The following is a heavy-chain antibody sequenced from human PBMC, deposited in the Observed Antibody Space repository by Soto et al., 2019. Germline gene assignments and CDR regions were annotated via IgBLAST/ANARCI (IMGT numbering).Heavy chain of an antibody. CDR2: IYSRGST. CDR1: GGSISSGDW. V-gene: IGHV4-4*02. Sequence: QVQLQESGPGLVKPSGTLSLTCAVSGGSISSGDWCWSWVRQSPGKGLEWIGEIYSRGSTTYNPSLRSGDTQTANKFENQFSLRLSSVTAADTAVYYIARRGCDSIFGALGYWGQGTLVTVSS. D-gene: IGHD2-21*02. J-gene: IGHJ4*02. CDR3: ARRGCDSIFGALGY.